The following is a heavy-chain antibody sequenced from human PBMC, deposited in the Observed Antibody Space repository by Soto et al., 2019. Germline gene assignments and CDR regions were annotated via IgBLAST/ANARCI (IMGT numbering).Heavy chain of an antibody. Sequence: QVQLVQSGAEVKKPGSSVKVSCKASGGTFSSYAISWVRQAPGQGLEWMGGIIPMFGTANYAQKFQGRVTITADTSTSTAYMELSNLRSEDTAVYYCARGPFLERPLAYYFYGMDVWGQGTTVIVSS. J-gene: IGHJ6*02. D-gene: IGHD3-3*01. CDR1: GGTFSSYA. V-gene: IGHV1-69*14. CDR3: ARGPFLERPLAYYFYGMDV. CDR2: IIPMFGTA.